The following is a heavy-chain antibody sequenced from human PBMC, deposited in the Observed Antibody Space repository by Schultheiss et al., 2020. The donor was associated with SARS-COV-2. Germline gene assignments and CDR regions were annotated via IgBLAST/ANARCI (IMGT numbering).Heavy chain of an antibody. CDR1: GGSLSGSY. CDR3: ARGAAGTDYYYYMDV. CDR2: IHYTGTT. Sequence: SETLSLTCTVSGGSLSGSYWSWIRQSPVNGLEYIGYIHYTGTTDYNPSLKGRVTISVDTSKNQFSLKLSSVTAADTAVYSCARGAAGTDYYYYMDVWGKGTTVTVSS. D-gene: IGHD6-13*01. J-gene: IGHJ6*03. V-gene: IGHV4-59*01.